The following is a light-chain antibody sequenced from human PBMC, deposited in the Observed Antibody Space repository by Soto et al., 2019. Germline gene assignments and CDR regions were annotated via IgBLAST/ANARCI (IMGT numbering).Light chain of an antibody. Sequence: QLVLTQSPSASASLGASVKLTCTLSSGHSSYAIAWHQQQPEKGPRYLMKLNSDGSHNKGDGIPDRFSGSSSGAERYLTISSLQSEDEADYYCQTWGTGIRVFDGGTKVTVL. J-gene: IGLJ3*02. V-gene: IGLV4-69*01. CDR3: QTWGTGIRV. CDR1: SGHSSYA. CDR2: LNSDGSH.